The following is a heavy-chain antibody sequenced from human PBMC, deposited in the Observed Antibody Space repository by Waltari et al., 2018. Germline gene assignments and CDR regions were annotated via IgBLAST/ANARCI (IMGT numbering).Heavy chain of an antibody. V-gene: IGHV1-18*01. Sequence: QVQLVQSGAEVKKPGASVKVSCKASGYTCHIYGFAWVRQAPGQGLEWMGWISGYNGDTKFAQKFQDRLTMNTDTSTDTAYMELRSLRSDDTAVYYCARLYDNSYYNYASDYWGQGTLVTVSS. CDR2: ISGYNGDT. D-gene: IGHD3-22*01. CDR1: GYTCHIYG. J-gene: IGHJ4*02. CDR3: ARLYDNSYYNYASDY.